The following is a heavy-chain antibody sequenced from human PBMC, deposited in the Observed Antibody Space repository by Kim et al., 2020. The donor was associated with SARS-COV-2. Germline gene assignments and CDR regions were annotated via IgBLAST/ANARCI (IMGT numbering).Heavy chain of an antibody. Sequence: GGSLRLSCSASGFTFSSYAMHWVRQAPGKGLEYVSAISSNGGSTYYADSVKGRFTISRDNSKNTLYLQMSSLRAEDTAVYYCVKGAGYSSSWYVFGYWGQGTLVTGSS. CDR3: VKGAGYSSSWYVFGY. V-gene: IGHV3-64D*09. J-gene: IGHJ4*02. CDR2: ISSNGGST. CDR1: GFTFSSYA. D-gene: IGHD6-13*01.